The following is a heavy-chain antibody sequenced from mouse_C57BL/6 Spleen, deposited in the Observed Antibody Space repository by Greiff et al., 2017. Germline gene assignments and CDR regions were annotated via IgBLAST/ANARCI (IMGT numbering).Heavy chain of an antibody. CDR1: GYTFTSYW. V-gene: IGHV1-52*01. CDR3: ASEGTTPHLAY. J-gene: IGHJ3*01. Sequence: QVQLQQSGAELVRPGSSVKLSCKASGYTFTSYWMHWVKQRPIQGLEWIGNIDPSDSETHYNQKFKDKATLTVDKSSSTAYMQLSSLTSEDSAVYYCASEGTTPHLAYWGQGTLVTVSA. CDR2: IDPSDSET. D-gene: IGHD1-1*01.